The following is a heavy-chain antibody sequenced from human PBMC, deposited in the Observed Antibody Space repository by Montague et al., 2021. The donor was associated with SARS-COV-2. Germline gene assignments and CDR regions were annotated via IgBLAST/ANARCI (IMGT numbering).Heavy chain of an antibody. V-gene: IGHV4-31*03. CDR2: IYYSGST. Sequence: TLSLTCTVSGGSISSSGYYWSWIRQHPGKGLEWIGYIYYSGSTYYNPSLKSRVTISVDTSKNQLSLKLSSVTAADTAVYYCARNPRPAAMWGWFDPWGQGTLVTVSS. CDR1: GGSISSSGYY. D-gene: IGHD2-2*01. CDR3: ARNPRPAAMWGWFDP. J-gene: IGHJ5*02.